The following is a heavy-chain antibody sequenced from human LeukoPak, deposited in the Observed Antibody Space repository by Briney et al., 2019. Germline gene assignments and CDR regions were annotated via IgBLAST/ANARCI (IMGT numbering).Heavy chain of an antibody. CDR3: ARGPLWFGESVYGMDV. V-gene: IGHV1-2*02. CDR2: INPNSGGT. J-gene: IGHJ6*02. D-gene: IGHD3-10*01. CDR1: GYTFTCYY. Sequence: ASVKVSCKASGYTFTCYYMNWVRQAPGQGVEGMGWINPNSGGTNYAQKFQGRVTMTRDTSISTAYMELSRLRSDDTAVYYCARGPLWFGESVYGMDVWGQGTTVTVSS.